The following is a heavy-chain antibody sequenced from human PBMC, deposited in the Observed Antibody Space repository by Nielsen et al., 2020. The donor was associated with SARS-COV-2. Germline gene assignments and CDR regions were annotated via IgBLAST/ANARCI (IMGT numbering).Heavy chain of an antibody. CDR1: GYTFTDYY. CDR2: INPYSGGT. V-gene: IGHV1-2*06. Sequence: ASVKVSCKASGYTFTDYYIHWVRQAPGQGLEWMGRINPYSGGTNYAQKFQGTVTMTRDASISTVYMELSSLRSEDTAVYYCARPGKYYYGSGSSQFDYWGQGTLVTVSS. CDR3: ARPGKYYYGSGSSQFDY. D-gene: IGHD3-10*01. J-gene: IGHJ4*02.